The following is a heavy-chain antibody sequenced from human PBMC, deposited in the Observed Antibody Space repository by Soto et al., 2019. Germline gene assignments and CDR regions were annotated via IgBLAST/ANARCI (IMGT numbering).Heavy chain of an antibody. V-gene: IGHV4-30-4*01. J-gene: IGHJ4*02. CDR3: VRAGRSGWVQDY. CDR1: GGSISRGDSY. Sequence: QVQLQESGPGLVKPSQTLSLTCTVSGGSISRGDSYWSWIRQPPGRGLEWLGYIYYSGSTYYNPSLKIRVGLSLDTSKDQFALKLISVTAADTAVYYCVRAGRSGWVQDYWGQGTLVTVSS. CDR2: IYYSGST. D-gene: IGHD5-18*01.